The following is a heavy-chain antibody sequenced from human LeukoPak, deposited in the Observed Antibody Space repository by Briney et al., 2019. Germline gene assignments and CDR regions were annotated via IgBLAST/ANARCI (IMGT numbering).Heavy chain of an antibody. CDR3: ARARGGIAAAGAQIDY. Sequence: SETLSLTCTVSGGSISSSSYYWGWIRQPPGKGLEWIGSIYYSGSTNYNPSLKSRVTISVDTSKNQFSLKLSSVTAADTAVYYCARARGGIAAAGAQIDYWGQGTLVTVSS. V-gene: IGHV4-39*07. J-gene: IGHJ4*02. CDR1: GGSISSSSYY. D-gene: IGHD6-13*01. CDR2: IYYSGST.